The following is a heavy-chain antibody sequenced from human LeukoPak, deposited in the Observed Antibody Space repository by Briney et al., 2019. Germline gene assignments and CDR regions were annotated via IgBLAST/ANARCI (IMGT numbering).Heavy chain of an antibody. J-gene: IGHJ5*01. D-gene: IGHD5-12*01. CDR1: GGSISSYY. CDR3: ARHFLRGGFDS. Sequence: PSETLSLTCTVSGGSISSYYWSWIRQPLGKGLEWIAYVYESGDTRYKPSLRSRVTISLDTSKNQFPLKLTSVTAADTAVYYCARHFLRGGFDSWGQGTLVTVSS. CDR2: VYESGDT. V-gene: IGHV4-59*08.